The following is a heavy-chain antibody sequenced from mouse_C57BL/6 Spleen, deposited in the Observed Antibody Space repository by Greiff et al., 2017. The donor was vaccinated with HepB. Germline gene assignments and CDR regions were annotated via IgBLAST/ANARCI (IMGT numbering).Heavy chain of an antibody. J-gene: IGHJ4*01. D-gene: IGHD2-1*01. Sequence: QVQLQQPGAELVKPGASVKLSCKASGYTFTSYWMHWVKQRPGQGLEWIGMIHPNSGSTNYNEKFKSKATLTVDKSSSTAYMQLSSLTSEDSAVYYCARGSFDYGNYYYAMDYWGQGTSVTVSS. CDR3: ARGSFDYGNYYYAMDY. CDR2: IHPNSGST. V-gene: IGHV1-64*01. CDR1: GYTFTSYW.